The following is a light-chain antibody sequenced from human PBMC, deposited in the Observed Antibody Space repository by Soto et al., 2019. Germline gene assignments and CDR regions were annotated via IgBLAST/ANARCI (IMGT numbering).Light chain of an antibody. J-gene: IGLJ1*01. CDR3: LSYSSTSTLYV. CDR2: EVS. V-gene: IGLV2-14*01. CDR1: SSDVGGYDF. Sequence: ALAQPASVSGSPGQSITISCTGTSSDVGGYDFVSWYQQHPGKAPKLLIYEVSRRPSSFSNRFSGSKSANTASLTISELQAEDAADYYCLSYSSTSTLYVFGTGTKVTVL.